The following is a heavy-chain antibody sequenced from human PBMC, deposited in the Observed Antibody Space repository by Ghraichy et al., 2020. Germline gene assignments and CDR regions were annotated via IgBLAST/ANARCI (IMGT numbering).Heavy chain of an antibody. CDR3: ARGATTVTNLGASGP. Sequence: ETLSLTCAASGFTFSSYSMNWVRQAPGKGLEWVSSISSSSSYIYYADSVKGRFTISRDNAKNSLYLQMNSLRAEDTAVYYCARGATTVTNLGASGPWGQGTLVTVSS. CDR1: GFTFSSYS. CDR2: ISSSSSYI. D-gene: IGHD4-17*01. J-gene: IGHJ5*02. V-gene: IGHV3-21*01.